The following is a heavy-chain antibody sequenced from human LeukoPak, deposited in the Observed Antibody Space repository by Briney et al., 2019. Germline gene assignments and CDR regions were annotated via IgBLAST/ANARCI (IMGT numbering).Heavy chain of an antibody. D-gene: IGHD3-10*01. V-gene: IGHV3-23*01. CDR3: AKGVGGSANYYYMDV. CDR1: GFTFSSYA. CDR2: ISGSGGST. J-gene: IGHJ6*03. Sequence: RGSLRLSCAASGFTFSSYAMSWVRQAPGKGLEWVSAISGSGGSTYYADSVKGRFTISRDNSKNTLYLQMNSLRAEDTSVYYCAKGVGGSANYYYMDVWGKGTTVTVSS.